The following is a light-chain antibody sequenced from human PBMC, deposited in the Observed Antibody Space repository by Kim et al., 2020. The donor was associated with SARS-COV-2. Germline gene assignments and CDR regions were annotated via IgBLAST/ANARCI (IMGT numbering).Light chain of an antibody. CDR2: QDS. CDR1: KLGDKY. J-gene: IGLJ1*01. Sequence: SYELTQPPSVSVSPGQTASITCSGDKLGDKYACWYQQKPGQSPVLVIYQDSKRPSGIPERFSGSNSGNTATLTISGTQAMDEADYYCQAWDSSTACYVFGTGTKVT. V-gene: IGLV3-1*01. CDR3: QAWDSSTACYV.